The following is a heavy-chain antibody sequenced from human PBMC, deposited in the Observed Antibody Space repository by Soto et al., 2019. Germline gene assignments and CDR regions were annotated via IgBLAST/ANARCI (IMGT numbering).Heavy chain of an antibody. CDR2: ISSSGSTI. CDR3: ARGSNFGVAPYYYYMDV. J-gene: IGHJ6*03. CDR1: GFTFSDYY. D-gene: IGHD3-3*01. V-gene: IGHV3-11*01. Sequence: GESLKISCAASGFTFSDYYMSWIRQAPGKGLEWVSYISSSGSTIYYADSVKGRFTISRDNAKNSLYLQMNSLRAEDTAVYYCARGSNFGVAPYYYYMDVWGKGTTVTVSS.